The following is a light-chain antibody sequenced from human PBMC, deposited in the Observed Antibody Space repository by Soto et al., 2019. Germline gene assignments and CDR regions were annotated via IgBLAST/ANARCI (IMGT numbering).Light chain of an antibody. J-gene: IGKJ4*01. Sequence: EIVMTQSPATLSVSPGERATLSCRASQSVSSNLAWYQQKPGQAPRLLIYGAFTRATGIPVRFSGSGSGTEFTLAISSLQSEDFAIYYCQHYTNWPPLTFGGGTKVEIK. CDR1: QSVSSN. V-gene: IGKV3-15*01. CDR2: GAF. CDR3: QHYTNWPPLT.